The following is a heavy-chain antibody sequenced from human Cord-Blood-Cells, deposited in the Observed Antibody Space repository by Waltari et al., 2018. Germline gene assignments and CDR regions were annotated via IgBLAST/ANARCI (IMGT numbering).Heavy chain of an antibody. CDR3: ARDKWVVATILDY. V-gene: IGHV3-33*01. CDR2: IWYDGSNK. D-gene: IGHD5-12*01. Sequence: QVQLVESGGGVVQPGRSLRLSCAASGFTFSSYGMDWVRPAPGQGCEWVAVIWYDGSNKYYADSVKGRFTISRYNSKNTLYLQMNSLRAEDTAVYYCARDKWVVATILDYWGQGTLVTVSS. CDR1: GFTFSSYG. J-gene: IGHJ4*02.